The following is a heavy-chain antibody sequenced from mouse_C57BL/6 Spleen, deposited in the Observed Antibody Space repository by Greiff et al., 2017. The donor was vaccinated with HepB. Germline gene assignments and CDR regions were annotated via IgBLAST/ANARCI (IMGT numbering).Heavy chain of an antibody. CDR2: ISYDGSN. D-gene: IGHD2-1*01. Sequence: VQLQESGPGLVKPSQSLSLTCSVTGYSITSGYYWNWIRQFPGNKLEWMGYISYDGSNNYNPSLKNRISITRDTSKNQFFLKLNSVTTEDTATYYCARVDYGNYNWGQGTLVTVSA. V-gene: IGHV3-6*01. J-gene: IGHJ3*01. CDR1: GYSITSGYY. CDR3: ARVDYGNYN.